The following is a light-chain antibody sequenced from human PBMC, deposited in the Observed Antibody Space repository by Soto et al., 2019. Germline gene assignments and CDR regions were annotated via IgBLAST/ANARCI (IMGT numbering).Light chain of an antibody. CDR2: KTS. J-gene: IGKJ2*01. Sequence: DIQMTQSPSTLSASVGDRVTITCRASQSFGRWLAWYQQKPGKAPELLIYKTSTLERGVPSRFSGSGSGTEFTPTISSLQPDDFATFYCQEYKTGPGYNFGKGSRLEIK. V-gene: IGKV1-5*03. CDR3: QEYKTGPGYN. CDR1: QSFGRW.